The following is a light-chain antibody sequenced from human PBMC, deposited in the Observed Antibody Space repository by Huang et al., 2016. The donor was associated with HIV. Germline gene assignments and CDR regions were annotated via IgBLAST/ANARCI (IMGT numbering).Light chain of an antibody. Sequence: DIQMTQSPASLSASVGDRVTITCQASQDISNFMNWYHQKPGEAPKRQIYDASNLETGVPSRFTGSGYCTNFLFTINSLQPEDIGTYYCQQYDTSFTFGPGTTVDIK. CDR2: DAS. V-gene: IGKV1-33*01. CDR3: QQYDTSFT. J-gene: IGKJ3*01. CDR1: QDISNF.